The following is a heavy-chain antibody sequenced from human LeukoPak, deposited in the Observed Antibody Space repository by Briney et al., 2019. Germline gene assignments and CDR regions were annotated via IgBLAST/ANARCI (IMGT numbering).Heavy chain of an antibody. CDR3: ARGYSYGYMAYFDY. Sequence: PSETLSLTCSVSGGSVSSYYWSWIRQSPGKGLEWIGYIHNSGRTNYNPSLKSRVTGFVDTSKNQVSLRLSSVTAADTAVYYCARGYSYGYMAYFDYWGQGTLVTVSS. CDR1: GGSVSSYY. V-gene: IGHV4-4*08. J-gene: IGHJ4*02. D-gene: IGHD5-18*01. CDR2: IHNSGRT.